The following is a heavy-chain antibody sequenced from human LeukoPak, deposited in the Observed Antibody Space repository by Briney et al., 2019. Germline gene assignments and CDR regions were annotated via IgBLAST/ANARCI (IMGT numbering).Heavy chain of an antibody. Sequence: GSLRLSCAASGFTFSSYSMNWVRQAPGKGLEWVSSISSSSSYIYYADSVKGRFTISRDNAKNSLYLQMNSLRAEDTAVYYCARKPDGGSYWELDYWGQGTLVTVPS. J-gene: IGHJ4*02. CDR2: ISSSSSYI. CDR1: GFTFSSYS. V-gene: IGHV3-21*01. CDR3: ARKPDGGSYWELDY. D-gene: IGHD1-26*01.